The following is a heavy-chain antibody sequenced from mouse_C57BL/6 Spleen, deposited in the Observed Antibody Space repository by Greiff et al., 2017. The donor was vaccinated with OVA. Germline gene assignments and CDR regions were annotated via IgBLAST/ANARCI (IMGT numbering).Heavy chain of an antibody. Sequence: QVQLQQSGAELVRPGSSVKLSCQASGYTFTSYWLHWVKQRPIQGLEWIGNIDPSDSETHYNQKFKDKATLTVDKSSSTAYMQLSSLTSEDSAVYYCARWNGNYGGVDYWGQGTTLTVSS. CDR3: ARWNGNYGGVDY. J-gene: IGHJ2*01. D-gene: IGHD2-1*01. CDR2: IDPSDSET. V-gene: IGHV1-52*01. CDR1: GYTFTSYW.